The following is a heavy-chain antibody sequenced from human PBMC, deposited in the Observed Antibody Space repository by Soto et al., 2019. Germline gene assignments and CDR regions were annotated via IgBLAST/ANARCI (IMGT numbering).Heavy chain of an antibody. CDR2: ISGIDGST. J-gene: IGHJ5*02. Sequence: GGSLRLSCAASGFTFSGYAMSWVRQAPGQGLEWVSSISGIDGSTSYANSVKGRFTISRDNSKNTLFLQMSSLRAEDTAVYYCAMTRGYSYPPLVPWGQGTLVTVSS. CDR1: GFTFSGYA. D-gene: IGHD5-18*01. V-gene: IGHV3-23*01. CDR3: AMTRGYSYPPLVP.